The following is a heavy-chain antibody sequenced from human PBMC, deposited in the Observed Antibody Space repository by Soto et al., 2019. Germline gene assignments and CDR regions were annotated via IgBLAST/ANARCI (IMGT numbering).Heavy chain of an antibody. CDR2: IYYSGST. V-gene: IGHV4-59*01. D-gene: IGHD3-22*01. CDR3: ARDSPTGQYYYDS. CDR1: GGSISSYY. J-gene: IGHJ4*02. Sequence: SETLSLTCTVSGGSISSYYWSWIRQPPGKGLEWIGYIYYSGSTNYNPSLKSRVTISVDTSKNQFSLKLSSVTAADTAVYYCARDSPTGQYYYDSWGQGTLVTVSS.